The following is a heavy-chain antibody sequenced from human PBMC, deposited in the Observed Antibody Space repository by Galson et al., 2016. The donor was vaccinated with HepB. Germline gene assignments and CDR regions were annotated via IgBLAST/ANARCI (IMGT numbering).Heavy chain of an antibody. CDR2: ISWNSGNI. Sequence: SLRLSCAASGFTFDDYAMYWVRQAPGKGLEWVSHISWNSGNIGYADSVKGRFTIYRDNAKNSLYLQMNSLGAEDTAFYYCGKGSKGSDYGDYFDYWGQGTPVTVSS. D-gene: IGHD4-17*01. V-gene: IGHV3-9*01. CDR3: GKGSKGSDYGDYFDY. CDR1: GFTFDDYA. J-gene: IGHJ4*02.